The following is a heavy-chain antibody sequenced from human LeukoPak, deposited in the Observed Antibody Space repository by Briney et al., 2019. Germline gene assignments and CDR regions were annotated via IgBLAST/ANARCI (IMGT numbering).Heavy chain of an antibody. V-gene: IGHV3-21*01. CDR3: AISIAAALDY. Sequence: GGALILSCAASGFTFSSYSMNWVRQAQGKGLEWVSSISSSSSYIYYADSVKGRYTISRDNAKNSLYLQMNSLRAEDTAVHYCAISIAAALDYWGQGTLVTVSS. D-gene: IGHD6-13*01. J-gene: IGHJ4*02. CDR1: GFTFSSYS. CDR2: ISSSSSYI.